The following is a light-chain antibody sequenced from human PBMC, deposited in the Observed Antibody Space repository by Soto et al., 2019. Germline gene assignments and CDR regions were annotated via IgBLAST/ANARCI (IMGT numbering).Light chain of an antibody. CDR1: HNDIGTYDY. CDR2: GVT. CDR3: SSFTSTRIYV. Sequence: QSALTQPTSVSGSPGQSITISCTGNHNDIGTYDYVSWYQQHPGRAPRLLIYGVTTRPSGISDRFSASKSGLTASLTISGLQPEDEADYYCSSFTSTRIYVFGPGPKVTVL. V-gene: IGLV2-14*03. J-gene: IGLJ1*01.